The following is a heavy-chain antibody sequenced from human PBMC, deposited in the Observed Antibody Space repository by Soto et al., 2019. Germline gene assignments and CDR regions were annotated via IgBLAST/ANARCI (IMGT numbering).Heavy chain of an antibody. CDR1: GGSISSYY. V-gene: IGHV4-59*01. D-gene: IGHD6-13*01. J-gene: IGHJ5*02. Sequence: SETLSLTXTVSGGSISSYYWSWIRQPPGKGLEWIGYIYYSGSTNYNPSLKSRVTISVDTSKNQFSLKLSSVTAADTAVYHCARVMAAAGSLFWFDRWGQGTLGTVSS. CDR2: IYYSGST. CDR3: ARVMAAAGSLFWFDR.